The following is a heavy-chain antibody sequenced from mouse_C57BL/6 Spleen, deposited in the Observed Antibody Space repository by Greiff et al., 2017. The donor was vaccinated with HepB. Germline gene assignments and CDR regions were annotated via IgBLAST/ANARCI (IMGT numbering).Heavy chain of an antibody. Sequence: QVQLQQPGAELVRPGSSVKLSCKASGYTFTSYWMDWVKQRPGQGLEWIGNIYPSDSETHYNQKFKDKATLTVDKSSSTAYMQLSSLTSKDSAVYYCARGYSNYGAMDYWGQGTSVTVSS. CDR1: GYTFTSYW. J-gene: IGHJ4*01. CDR3: ARGYSNYGAMDY. CDR2: IYPSDSET. D-gene: IGHD2-5*01. V-gene: IGHV1-61*01.